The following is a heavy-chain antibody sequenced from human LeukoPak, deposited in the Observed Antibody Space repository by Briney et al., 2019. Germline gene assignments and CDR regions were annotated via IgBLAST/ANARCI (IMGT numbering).Heavy chain of an antibody. Sequence: KPGGSLRLSCAASGFTFSSYSMNWVRQAPGKGLEWVSSISSSSSYIYYADSVKGRFTISRDNAKNSLYLQMNSLRAEDTPVYYCARAGGSGSYPPFDYWSQGTLVTVSS. D-gene: IGHD3-10*01. CDR1: GFTFSSYS. CDR3: ARAGGSGSYPPFDY. CDR2: ISSSSSYI. V-gene: IGHV3-21*01. J-gene: IGHJ4*02.